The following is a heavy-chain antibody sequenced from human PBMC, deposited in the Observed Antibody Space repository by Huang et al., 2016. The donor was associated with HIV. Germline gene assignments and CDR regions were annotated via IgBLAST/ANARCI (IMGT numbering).Heavy chain of an antibody. Sequence: QVQLVQSGAEVKKPGASVKVSCEASGFTFTDYYIHWVRQAPGQGLQWMGWINPNSGDTDLARRFQGRVTMTRDTSISTTYLFLSSLRSDDTAVYYCTKDKTRKDSSGYPYWNFDLWGRGTLVTVSS. CDR3: TKDKTRKDSSGYPYWNFDL. CDR1: GFTFTDYY. D-gene: IGHD3-22*01. J-gene: IGHJ2*01. CDR2: INPNSGDT. V-gene: IGHV1-2*02.